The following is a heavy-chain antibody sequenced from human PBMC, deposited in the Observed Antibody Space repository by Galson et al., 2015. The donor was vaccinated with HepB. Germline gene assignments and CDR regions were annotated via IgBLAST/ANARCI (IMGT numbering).Heavy chain of an antibody. CDR3: ARSLREYSAYLGEPSYYYYYMDV. J-gene: IGHJ6*03. V-gene: IGHV1-2*06. D-gene: IGHD5-12*01. CDR1: GGTFSSYA. CDR2: INPNSGGT. Sequence: SVKVSCKASGGTFSSYAISWVRQAPGQGLEWMGRINPNSGGTNYAQKFQGRVTMTRDTSISTAYMELSRLRSDDTAVYYCARSLREYSAYLGEPSYYYYYMDVWGKGTTVTVSS.